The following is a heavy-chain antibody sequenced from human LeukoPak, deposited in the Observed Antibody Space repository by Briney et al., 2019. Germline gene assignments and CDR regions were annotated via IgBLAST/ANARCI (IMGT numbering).Heavy chain of an antibody. J-gene: IGHJ4*02. CDR1: GVTFGNHA. CDR2: SRSKTYGGRP. CDR3: TRVNYYDSSSFYYGYFDY. V-gene: IGHV3-49*04. Sequence: GRSLRLSCTASGVTFGNHAMSWVRHAPGEGLERVGFSRSKTYGGRPAYAASVQGRFTITRGDSESIAYLQMNSLKTEDTGVYYCTRVNYYDSSSFYYGYFDYWGQGTLVTVSS. D-gene: IGHD3-22*01.